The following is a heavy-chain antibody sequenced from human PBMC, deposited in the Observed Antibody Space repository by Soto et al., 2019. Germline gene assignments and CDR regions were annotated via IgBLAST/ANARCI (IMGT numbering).Heavy chain of an antibody. D-gene: IGHD6-19*01. CDR3: ARDQIAVATYYYYGMDV. CDR2: IYYSGST. CDR1: GGSISSGGYY. V-gene: IGHV4-31*03. Sequence: PSETLSLTCTVSGGSISSGGYYWSWIRQHPGKGLEWIGYIYYSGSTYYNPSLKSRVTISVDTSKNQFSLKLSSVTAADTAVYYCARDQIAVATYYYYGMDVWGQGTTVTVSS. J-gene: IGHJ6*02.